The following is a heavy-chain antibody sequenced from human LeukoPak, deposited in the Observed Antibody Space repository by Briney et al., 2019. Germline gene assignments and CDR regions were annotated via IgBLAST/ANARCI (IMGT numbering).Heavy chain of an antibody. D-gene: IGHD6-13*01. Sequence: GGSLRLSCAASGFTFNIFGMHWVRQVPGNGLEWVAVLWADGNTAHYADSVKGRFTISRDTSENTLFLQMNGLRSEDTAVYYCVKESAADATFHFDYWGQGTLVTVSS. CDR2: LWADGNTA. CDR3: VKESAADATFHFDY. J-gene: IGHJ4*02. V-gene: IGHV3-33*06. CDR1: GFTFNIFG.